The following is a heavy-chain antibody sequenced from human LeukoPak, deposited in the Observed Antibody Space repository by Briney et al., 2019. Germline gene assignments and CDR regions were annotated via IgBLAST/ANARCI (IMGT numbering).Heavy chain of an antibody. V-gene: IGHV1-2*02. Sequence: VASVKVSCKASGYTFTGYYMHWVRQAPGQGLEWMGWINPNSGGTNYAQKFQGRVTMTRDTSISTAYMELSRLRSDDTAVYYCASIRAFLEWPRADIWGQGTMVTVSS. J-gene: IGHJ3*02. CDR2: INPNSGGT. D-gene: IGHD3-3*01. CDR3: ASIRAFLEWPRADI. CDR1: GYTFTGYY.